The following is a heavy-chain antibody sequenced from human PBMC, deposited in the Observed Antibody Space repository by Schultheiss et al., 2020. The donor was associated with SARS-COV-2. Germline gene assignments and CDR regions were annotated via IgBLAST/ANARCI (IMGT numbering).Heavy chain of an antibody. CDR2: IYWDDDK. D-gene: IGHD3-3*01. V-gene: IGHV2-5*02. CDR3: ARSSGYHYGMDV. CDR1: GFSLSTSGVG. Sequence: SGPTLVKPTQTLTLTCTFSGFSLSTSGVGVGWIRQPPGKALEWLALIYWDDDKRYSPSLKSRLTITKDTSINQVVLTMTNMDPVDAATYYCARSSGYHYGMDVWGQGTTVTVSS. J-gene: IGHJ6*02.